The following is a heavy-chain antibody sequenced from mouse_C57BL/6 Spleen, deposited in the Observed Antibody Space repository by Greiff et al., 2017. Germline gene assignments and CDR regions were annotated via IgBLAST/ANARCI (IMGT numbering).Heavy chain of an antibody. CDR1: GYTFTDYY. Sequence: EVQLQQSGPVLVKPGASVKMSCKASGYTFTDYYMNWVKQSHGKSLEWIGVINPYNGGTSSNQKFKGKATLTVDKSSSTAYMELNSLTSEDSAVYYCARNLITTVVDDWYFDVWGTGTTVTVAS. CDR2: INPYNGGT. CDR3: ARNLITTVVDDWYFDV. D-gene: IGHD1-1*01. V-gene: IGHV1-19*01. J-gene: IGHJ1*03.